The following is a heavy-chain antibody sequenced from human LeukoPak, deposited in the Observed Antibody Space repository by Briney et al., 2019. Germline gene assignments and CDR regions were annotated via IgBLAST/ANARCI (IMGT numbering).Heavy chain of an antibody. CDR3: ARAPSGGEQQLASYYFDY. CDR2: IYYSGST. D-gene: IGHD6-13*01. Sequence: SETLTLTCTVSGGSISSGDYYWSWIRQPPGKGLEWIGYIYYSGSTYYNPSLKSRVTISVDTSKNQFSLKLSSVTAADTAVYYCARAPSGGEQQLASYYFDYWGQGTLVTVSS. V-gene: IGHV4-30-4*01. CDR1: GGSISSGDYY. J-gene: IGHJ4*02.